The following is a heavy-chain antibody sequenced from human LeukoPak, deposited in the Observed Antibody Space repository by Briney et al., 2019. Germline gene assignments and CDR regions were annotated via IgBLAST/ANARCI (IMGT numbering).Heavy chain of an antibody. CDR2: ISYDGSNK. Sequence: GRSLRLSCAASGFTFSSYAMHWVRQAPGKGLEWVAVISYDGSNKYYADSVKGRFTISRDNSKNTLYLQMNSLRAEDTAVYYCAKDRDDYYDSSGVDYWGQGTLVTVSS. D-gene: IGHD3-22*01. V-gene: IGHV3-30-3*01. CDR3: AKDRDDYYDSSGVDY. CDR1: GFTFSSYA. J-gene: IGHJ4*02.